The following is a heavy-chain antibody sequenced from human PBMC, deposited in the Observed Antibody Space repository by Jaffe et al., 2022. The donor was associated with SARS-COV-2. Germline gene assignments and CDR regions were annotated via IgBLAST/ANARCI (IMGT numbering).Heavy chain of an antibody. D-gene: IGHD2-15*01. CDR2: INHSGST. Sequence: QVQLQQWGAGLLKPSETLSLTCAVYGGSFSGYYWSWIRQPPGKGLEWIGEINHSGSTNYNPSLKSRVTISVDTSKNQFSLKLSSVTAADTAVYYCARTRRVKTVVVVAAIYYYMDVWGKGTTVTVSS. V-gene: IGHV4-34*01. J-gene: IGHJ6*03. CDR1: GGSFSGYY. CDR3: ARTRRVKTVVVVAAIYYYMDV.